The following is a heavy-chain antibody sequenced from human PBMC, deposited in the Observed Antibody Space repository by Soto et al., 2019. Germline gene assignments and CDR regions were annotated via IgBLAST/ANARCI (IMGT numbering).Heavy chain of an antibody. D-gene: IGHD5-12*01. V-gene: IGHV3-74*01. CDR3: ARERYSGYDGPRYCLFDP. CDR1: GFTFSSYW. J-gene: IGHJ5*02. CDR2: IKYDGTNT. Sequence: GGSLRLSCAASGFTFSSYWMHWVRQAPGKGLVWVSRIKYDGTNTDHADSVKGRFTISGDNSKNTLYLQMSSLRAEDAALYYCARERYSGYDGPRYCLFDPWGQGTQVTVSS.